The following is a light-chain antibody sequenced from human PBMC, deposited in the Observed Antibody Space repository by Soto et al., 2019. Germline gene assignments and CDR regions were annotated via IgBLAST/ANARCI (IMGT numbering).Light chain of an antibody. V-gene: IGKV4-1*01. J-gene: IGKJ5*01. CDR3: QQYYSTPIT. Sequence: DIVMTQSPDSLAVSLGERATTNCKSSQSVLYSSNHKNYLAWYQQKPGQPPKLLIYWASTRESGVPDRFSGSGSGTDFTLTISSLQAEDVAVYYCQQYYSTPITFGQGTRLVIK. CDR2: WAS. CDR1: QSVLYSSNHKNY.